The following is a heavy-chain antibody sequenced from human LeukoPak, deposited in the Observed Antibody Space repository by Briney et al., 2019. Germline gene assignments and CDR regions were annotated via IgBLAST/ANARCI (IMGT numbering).Heavy chain of an antibody. Sequence: SQTLSLTCTVSGDSVAGGIHYWSWIRQFPGKGLEWMGYFYHSEKSYYSPSLQSRLFMSVDTSKNQFSLELSSVTAADSAVYYCASYGIIRGIVDYWGQGTLVTVSS. CDR2: FYHSEKS. D-gene: IGHD3-10*01. V-gene: IGHV4-31*03. J-gene: IGHJ4*02. CDR1: GDSVAGGIHY. CDR3: ASYGIIRGIVDY.